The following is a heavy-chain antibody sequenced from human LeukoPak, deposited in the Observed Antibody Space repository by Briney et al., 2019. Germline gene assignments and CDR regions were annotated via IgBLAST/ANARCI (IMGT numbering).Heavy chain of an antibody. CDR3: ARDRSPTYYYDSSGQPLY. V-gene: IGHV3-21*01. CDR1: GFTFSSYS. CDR2: ISSSSSYI. J-gene: IGHJ4*02. D-gene: IGHD3-22*01. Sequence: NPGGSLRLSCAASGFTFSSYSMNWVRQAPGKGLEWVSSISSSSSYIYYADSVKGRFTISRDDAKNSLYLQMNSLRAEDTAVYYCARDRSPTYYYDSSGQPLYWGQGTLVTVSS.